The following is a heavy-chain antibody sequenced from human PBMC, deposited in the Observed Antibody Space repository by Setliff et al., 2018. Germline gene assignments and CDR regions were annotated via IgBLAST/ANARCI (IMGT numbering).Heavy chain of an antibody. J-gene: IGHJ3*02. Sequence: KPSETLSLTCAVYGGSFSGYYWSWIRQPPGKGLEWIGEINHSGNTNYNPSLKSRVTISVDTSKNQFSLKLSSVTAADTAVYYCARSGYYDFWSGFLNDAFDIWGQGTMVTVSS. CDR3: ARSGYYDFWSGFLNDAFDI. CDR2: INHSGNT. D-gene: IGHD3-3*01. CDR1: GGSFSGYY. V-gene: IGHV4-34*01.